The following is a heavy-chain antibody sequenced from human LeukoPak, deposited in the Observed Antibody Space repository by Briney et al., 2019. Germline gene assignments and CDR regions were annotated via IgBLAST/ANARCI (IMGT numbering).Heavy chain of an antibody. CDR2: IKQDGSVK. V-gene: IGHV3-7*01. CDR1: GFTFSNYW. Sequence: GGSLRLSCAASGFTFSNYWMSWVRQAPGKGPEWVANIKQDGSVKYYVDSVRGRFTISRDNAKNSVYLQMNSLRAEDTAVYYCARIGYSSSCLDYWGQGTLVTVSS. D-gene: IGHD6-19*01. CDR3: ARIGYSSSCLDY. J-gene: IGHJ4*02.